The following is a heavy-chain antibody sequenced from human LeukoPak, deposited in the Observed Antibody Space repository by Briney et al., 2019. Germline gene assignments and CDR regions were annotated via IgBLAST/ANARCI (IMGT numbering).Heavy chain of an antibody. CDR2: LHYSGST. CDR3: ARTTEGGYTYGYFYYYYMDV. D-gene: IGHD5-18*01. J-gene: IGHJ6*03. CDR1: GGSISSGSYY. V-gene: IGHV4-61*01. Sequence: SETLSLTCTVSGGSISSGSYYWSWIRQPPGKGLEWIGYLHYSGSTNYNPSLKSRVTISVDTSKNQFSLKLSSVTAADTAVYYCARTTEGGYTYGYFYYYYMDVWGKGTTVTISS.